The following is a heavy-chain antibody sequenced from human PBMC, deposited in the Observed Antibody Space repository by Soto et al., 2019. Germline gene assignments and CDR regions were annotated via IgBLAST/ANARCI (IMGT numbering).Heavy chain of an antibody. CDR1: GFTFSTYA. J-gene: IGHJ4*02. CDR2: ISGSGGSI. Sequence: EVQLLESGGGLVQPGGSLRLSCAASGFTFSTYAMTWVRQAPGKGLEWVSAISGSGGSIYYADSVKGRFTISRDKSKNTLYLQRNSLRAEDTAVYYCAKNWDTTFSSSSHWGQGTLVTVSS. V-gene: IGHV3-23*01. D-gene: IGHD6-6*01. CDR3: AKNWDTTFSSSSH.